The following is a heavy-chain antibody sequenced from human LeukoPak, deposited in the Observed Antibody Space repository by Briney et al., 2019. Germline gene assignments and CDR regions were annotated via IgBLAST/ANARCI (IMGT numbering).Heavy chain of an antibody. J-gene: IGHJ4*02. CDR2: IYTSGST. V-gene: IGHV4-61*02. CDR1: GGSISSGSYY. Sequence: SQTLSLTCTVSGGSISSGSYYWSWIRQPAGKGLEWIGRIYTSGSTNYNPSLKSRVTISVDTSKNQFSLKLSSVTAADTAVYYCARGSPIVANNYWGQGTLVTVSS. D-gene: IGHD5-12*01. CDR3: ARGSPIVANNY.